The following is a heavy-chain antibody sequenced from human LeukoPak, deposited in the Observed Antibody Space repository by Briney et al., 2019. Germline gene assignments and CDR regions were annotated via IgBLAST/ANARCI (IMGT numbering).Heavy chain of an antibody. J-gene: IGHJ6*03. CDR3: ARGGDGAAAGSYYYYYYMDV. D-gene: IGHD6-13*01. V-gene: IGHV3-30*02. CDR1: GFTFSSYG. Sequence: GGSLRLSCAASGFTFSSYGMHWVRQAPGKGLEWVVFIRYDGSNKYYADSVKGRFTISRDNSKNTLYLQMNSLRAEDTAVYYCARGGDGAAAGSYYYYYYMDVWGKGTTVTVSS. CDR2: IRYDGSNK.